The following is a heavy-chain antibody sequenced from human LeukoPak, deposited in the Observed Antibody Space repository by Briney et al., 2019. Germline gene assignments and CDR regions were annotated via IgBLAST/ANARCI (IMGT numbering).Heavy chain of an antibody. CDR3: ARGSARSWNAFDI. CDR1: GGSISSSSYY. V-gene: IGHV4-39*07. CDR2: IYHSGNT. J-gene: IGHJ3*02. D-gene: IGHD1-1*01. Sequence: PSETLSLTCTVSGGSISSSSYYWGWIRQPPGKGLEWIGSIYHSGNTYYNPSLNSRVTISVDTSKNQFSLKLSSVTAADTAVYYCARGSARSWNAFDIWGQGTMVTVSS.